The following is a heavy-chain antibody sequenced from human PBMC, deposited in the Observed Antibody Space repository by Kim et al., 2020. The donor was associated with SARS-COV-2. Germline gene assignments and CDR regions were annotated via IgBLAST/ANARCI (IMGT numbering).Heavy chain of an antibody. V-gene: IGHV3-7*03. D-gene: IGHD1-1*01. Sequence: GGSLRLSCAASGFTFNDYWMSWVRQAPGKGLEWVAIIKQDGSGEYYVDSVKGRFTISRDNAKNSLSLQMNSLRAEDTAVYYCARWKPNFDYWGQGNLVTVSS. CDR3: ARWKPNFDY. J-gene: IGHJ4*02. CDR2: IKQDGSGE. CDR1: GFTFNDYW.